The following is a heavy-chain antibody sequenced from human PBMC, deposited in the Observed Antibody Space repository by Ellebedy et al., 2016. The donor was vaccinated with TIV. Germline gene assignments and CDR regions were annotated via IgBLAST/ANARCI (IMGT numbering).Heavy chain of an antibody. CDR2: IYSSGST. CDR1: GGAISTFY. CDR3: ARTDLVRGENFYYGMDV. V-gene: IGHV4-59*01. J-gene: IGHJ6*02. D-gene: IGHD3-10*01. Sequence: PSETLSLTCTVSGGAISTFYRSWIRQPPGKGLECIGYIYSSGSTNYNPSLKSRVTISVDTSKKQFTLRLSSVTAADTAVYYCARTDLVRGENFYYGMDVWGQGTTVTVSS.